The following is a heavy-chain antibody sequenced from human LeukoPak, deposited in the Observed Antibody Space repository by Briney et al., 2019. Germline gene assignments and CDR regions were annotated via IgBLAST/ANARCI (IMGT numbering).Heavy chain of an antibody. CDR2: IASDGSST. V-gene: IGHV3-74*01. CDR3: ARGRPHGNDY. Sequence: QPGGSLGLSCAASGFTFSSYWMNWVRQAPGKGLVWVSRIASDGSSTTYADSVKGRFSISRDNAKNTLYLQMNSLRVEDTAVYYCARGRPHGNDYWGQGTLVTVSS. J-gene: IGHJ4*02. D-gene: IGHD4-23*01. CDR1: GFTFSSYW.